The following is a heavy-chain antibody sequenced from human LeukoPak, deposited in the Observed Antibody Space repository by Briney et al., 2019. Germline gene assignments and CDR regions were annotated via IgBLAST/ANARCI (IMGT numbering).Heavy chain of an antibody. CDR2: IIPIFGTA. V-gene: IGHV1-69*13. CDR1: GGTFSSYA. J-gene: IGHJ4*02. CDR3: ARDPLGFEARGDSSSWYDY. Sequence: GASVKVSCKASGGTFSSYAISWVRQAPGQGLEWMGGIIPIFGTANYAQKFQGRVTITADESTSTAYMELSSLRSEDTAVYYCARDPLGFEARGDSSSWYDYWGQGTLVAVSS. D-gene: IGHD6-13*01.